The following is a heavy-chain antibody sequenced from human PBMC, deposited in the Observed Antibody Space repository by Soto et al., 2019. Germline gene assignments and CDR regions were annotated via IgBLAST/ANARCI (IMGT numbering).Heavy chain of an antibody. CDR3: ARDRLNNQSKYPHYYYYYGMDV. CDR2: ISAYNGNT. D-gene: IGHD1-20*01. V-gene: IGHV1-18*04. Sequence: QVQLVQSGAEVKKPGASVKVSCKASGYTFTSYGISWVRQAPGQGLEWMGWISAYNGNTNYAQKLQGRVTMTTDTSTSTAYMELRSLRSDDTAVYYCARDRLNNQSKYPHYYYYYGMDVWGQGTTVTVSS. CDR1: GYTFTSYG. J-gene: IGHJ6*02.